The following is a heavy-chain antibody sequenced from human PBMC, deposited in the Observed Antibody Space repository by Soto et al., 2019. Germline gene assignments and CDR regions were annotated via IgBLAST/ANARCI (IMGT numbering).Heavy chain of an antibody. CDR2: ISLYSDGT. J-gene: IGHJ5*02. V-gene: IGHV1-18*01. Sequence: AASVKVSCKTSGYTFSNYGITWVRQAPGQPLEWLGWISLYSDGTNYAQKFQGRVSMTTDTSTTTAYMELRSLSSDDTAVYYCATVVPGAEAWFGPWGQGTLVTVSS. CDR1: GYTFSNYG. CDR3: ATVVPGAEAWFGP.